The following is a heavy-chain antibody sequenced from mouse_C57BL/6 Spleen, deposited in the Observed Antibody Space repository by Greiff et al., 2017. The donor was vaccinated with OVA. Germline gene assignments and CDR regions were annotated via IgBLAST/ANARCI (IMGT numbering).Heavy chain of an antibody. V-gene: IGHV1-20*01. CDR3: AREGAYYSNYGAMDY. D-gene: IGHD2-5*01. Sequence: VQLQQSGPALVKPGDSVKISCKASGYSFTGYFMNWVMQSHGKSLEWIGRIIPYNGDTFYNQKFKGNATLTVDKSSSTAHMELRSLTSEDSAVYYCAREGAYYSNYGAMDYWGQGTSVTVSS. CDR1: GYSFTGYF. J-gene: IGHJ4*01. CDR2: IIPYNGDT.